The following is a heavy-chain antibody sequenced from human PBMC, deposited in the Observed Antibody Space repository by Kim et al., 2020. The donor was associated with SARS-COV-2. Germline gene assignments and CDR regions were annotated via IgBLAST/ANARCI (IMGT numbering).Heavy chain of an antibody. D-gene: IGHD3-22*01. V-gene: IGHV3-48*01. Sequence: GGSLRLSCAASGFTFSSYSMNWVRQAPGKGLEWVSYISSSSTIYYADSVKGRFTISRDNAKNSLYLQMNSLRAEDTAVYYCASLNYYDSRRVGGQGTLVTVSS. CDR1: GFTFSSYS. CDR2: ISSSSTI. CDR3: ASLNYYDSRRV. J-gene: IGHJ4*02.